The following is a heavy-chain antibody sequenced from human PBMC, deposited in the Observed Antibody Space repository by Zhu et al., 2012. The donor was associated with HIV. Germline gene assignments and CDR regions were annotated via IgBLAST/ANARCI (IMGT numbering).Heavy chain of an antibody. Sequence: QVQLQESGPGLVKPSETLSLTCSVSRVSFSSHYWNWIRQSAGKGLEWIGRIYSSGSTNYNPFLKSRVTMSVDTSKNQFSLKLSSVTAADTAVYYCARELGAVTGRVYYYGMGVWGQGTTVTVSS. CDR3: ARELGAVTGRVYYYGMGV. V-gene: IGHV4-4*07. CDR2: IYSSGST. CDR1: RVSFSSHY. D-gene: IGHD6-19*01. J-gene: IGHJ6*02.